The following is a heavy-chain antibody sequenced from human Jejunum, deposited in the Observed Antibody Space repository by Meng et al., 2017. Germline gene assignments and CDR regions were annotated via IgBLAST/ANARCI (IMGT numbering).Heavy chain of an antibody. V-gene: IGHV6-1*01. CDR2: TYYRSKWYS. J-gene: IGHJ5*02. CDR3: ARDESRLLRS. CDR1: GDNVPRSNTA. Sequence: QGQLQQSGPGLVKPSQTLSLTCATSGDNVPRSNTAWNWIRQSPSRGLEWLGRTYYRSKWYSDYAVSVKSRITINTDTSKNQLSLQLNSVTPEDTAVYYCARDESRLLRSWGQGTLVTVSS. D-gene: IGHD3-22*01.